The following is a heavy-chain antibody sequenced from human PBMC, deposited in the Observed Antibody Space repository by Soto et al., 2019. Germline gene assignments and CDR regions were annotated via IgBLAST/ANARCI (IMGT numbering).Heavy chain of an antibody. CDR2: INPNSGGT. CDR3: ARDKEYYYDSSGYYGGGGMDV. V-gene: IGHV1-2*02. CDR1: GYTFTGYY. J-gene: IGHJ6*02. D-gene: IGHD3-22*01. Sequence: QVQLVQSGAEVKKPGASVKVSCKASGYTFTGYYMHWVRQAPGQGLEWMGWINPNSGGTNYAQKFQGRVTMTRDTYISTAYMELSRLRSDDTAVYYCARDKEYYYDSSGYYGGGGMDVWGQGTTVTVSS.